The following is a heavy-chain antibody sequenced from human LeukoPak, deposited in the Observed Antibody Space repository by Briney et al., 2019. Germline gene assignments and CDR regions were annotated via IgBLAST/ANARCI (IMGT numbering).Heavy chain of an antibody. CDR3: ARDRSQEFDP. J-gene: IGHJ5*02. Sequence: GGSLRLSCAASRFIFRNYGMHWVRQAPGKGLEWVTFISSDGTNKDYADSVKGRFTISRDNSRNTLYLQMNRLKDDDTAVYYCARDRSQEFDPWGQGTLVTVSS. CDR2: ISSDGTNK. D-gene: IGHD3-10*01. V-gene: IGHV3-30*04. CDR1: RFIFRNYG.